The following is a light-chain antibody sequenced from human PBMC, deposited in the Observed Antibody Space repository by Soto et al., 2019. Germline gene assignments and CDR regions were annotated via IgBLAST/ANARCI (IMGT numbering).Light chain of an antibody. J-gene: IGKJ1*01. CDR3: QHYNNWPPWT. Sequence: EIVMTQSPATLSVSPGERATLSCRASQSVSSNLAWYQQKPGQPPRLLIYRASTRATGIPARFSGSGSGTEFTLTISSLQAEDFAVYYCQHYNNWPPWTFGRGNKVEIK. V-gene: IGKV3-15*01. CDR2: RAS. CDR1: QSVSSN.